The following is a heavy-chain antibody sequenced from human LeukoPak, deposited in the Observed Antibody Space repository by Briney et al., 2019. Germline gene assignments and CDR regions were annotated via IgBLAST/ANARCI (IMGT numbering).Heavy chain of an antibody. CDR1: GGSIYTSDYY. V-gene: IGHV4-39*01. J-gene: IGHJ4*02. Sequence: KPSETLSLTCTVSGGSIYTSDYYWAWLRQPPGKELEWIGSLFYSGNMYYSPSLRSRVTISVDTSKNQFSLNINSVTAADTAVYYCARHVVVVAATYFDYWGQGTLVTVSS. CDR2: LFYSGNM. D-gene: IGHD2-15*01. CDR3: ARHVVVVAATYFDY.